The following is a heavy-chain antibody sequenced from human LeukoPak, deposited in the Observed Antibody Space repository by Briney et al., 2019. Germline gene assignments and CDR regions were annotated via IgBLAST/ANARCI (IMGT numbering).Heavy chain of an antibody. J-gene: IGHJ4*02. D-gene: IGHD3-3*01. CDR1: GFTFTNAW. V-gene: IGHV3-15*01. CDR3: TWSGLKIES. Sequence: GGSLRLSCAASGFTFTNAWMSWVRRAPRKVLEWVAQIKTEIDGGPTDYAAPVKGRFTISRDDSKNMLFLQMNSLKIEDTAIYYCTWSGLKIESWGQGTLVTVSS. CDR2: IKTEIDGGPT.